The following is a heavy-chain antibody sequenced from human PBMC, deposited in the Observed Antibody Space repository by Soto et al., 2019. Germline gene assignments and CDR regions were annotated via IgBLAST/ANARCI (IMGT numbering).Heavy chain of an antibody. D-gene: IGHD6-25*01. CDR3: ARARGAASFDL. CDR1: GYSFGHFD. Sequence: QVHLVQSGAEVKKPGASVMVSCKASGYSFGHFDIHWVRKAAGQGLEWMGWVSPNSGNTGYAQRFQGRITMTRDTSKSTAYMEVKSLTSADTAIYYCARARGAASFDLWGQGNLVTASS. CDR2: VSPNSGNT. V-gene: IGHV1-8*01. J-gene: IGHJ5*02.